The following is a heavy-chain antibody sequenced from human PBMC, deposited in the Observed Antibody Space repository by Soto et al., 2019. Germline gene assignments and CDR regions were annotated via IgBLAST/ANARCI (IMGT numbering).Heavy chain of an antibody. D-gene: IGHD3-3*01. Sequence: VGSLRLSCAASGFTFSNAWMSWVRQAPGKGLEWGGRIKSKTDGGTTDYAAPVKGRFTISRDDSKNTLYLQMNSLKTEDTAVYYCTTRLRFLEWLLSLEGAFDIWGQGTMVTVSS. CDR2: IKSKTDGGTT. CDR1: GFTFSNAW. CDR3: TTRLRFLEWLLSLEGAFDI. V-gene: IGHV3-15*01. J-gene: IGHJ3*02.